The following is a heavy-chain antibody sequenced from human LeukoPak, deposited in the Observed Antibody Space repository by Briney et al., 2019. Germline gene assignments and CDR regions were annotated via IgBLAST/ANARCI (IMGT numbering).Heavy chain of an antibody. CDR3: ARGRRAYGGNWHYYYYMDV. V-gene: IGHV1-46*01. J-gene: IGHJ6*03. CDR1: GYTFTSYY. D-gene: IGHD4-23*01. CDR2: INPSGGST. Sequence: ASVKVSCKASGYTFTSYYMHWVRQAPGQGLEWMGIINPSGGSTSYAQKFQGRVTMTRDMSTSTVYMELSSLRSEDTAVYYCARGRRAYGGNWHYYYYMDVWGKGTTVTVSS.